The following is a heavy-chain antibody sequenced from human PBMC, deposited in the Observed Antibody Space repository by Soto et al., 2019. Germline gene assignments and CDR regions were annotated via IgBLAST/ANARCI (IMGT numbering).Heavy chain of an antibody. Sequence: GSLSLSCSVSGFTFSNNARPWVRQAPGKGLDWVSAICSDGGTTDYAESVKGRLSISRDNSKYSLYLQINSLSATATALYCGSKDIEVATNGFGLDCWGQGSLV. CDR2: ICSDGGTT. D-gene: IGHD5-12*01. J-gene: IGHJ4*02. V-gene: IGHV3-23*01. CDR1: GFTFSNNA. CDR3: SKDIEVATNGFGLDC.